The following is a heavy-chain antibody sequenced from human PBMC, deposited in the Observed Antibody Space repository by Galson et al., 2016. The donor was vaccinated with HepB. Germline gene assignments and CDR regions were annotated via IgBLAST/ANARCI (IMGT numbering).Heavy chain of an antibody. D-gene: IGHD6-19*01. Sequence: LRLSCAASGFIFSTYSMNWVRQAPGKGLEWVSSISSGSAYRYYADSVKGRFTISRDNAKKSLYLQRNSLRAKDTAVYYCARMRYSSGWLDAFDMWGQGTMVTVSS. CDR3: ARMRYSSGWLDAFDM. CDR2: ISSGSAYR. CDR1: GFIFSTYS. V-gene: IGHV3-21*01. J-gene: IGHJ3*02.